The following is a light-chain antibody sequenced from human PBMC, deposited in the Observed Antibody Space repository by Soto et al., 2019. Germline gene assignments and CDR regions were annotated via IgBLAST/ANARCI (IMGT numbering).Light chain of an antibody. CDR1: SSDVGGYNY. CDR2: DVS. V-gene: IGLV2-11*01. Sequence: QSVLTQPRSVSGSPGQSVTISCTGTSSDVGGYNYVSWYQQHPGKAPKLMIYDVSKRPSGVPDRFSGSKSGNTASLTISGLQAEEEADYYCCSYAGSFILVFGGGTKLTVL. J-gene: IGLJ2*01. CDR3: CSYAGSFILV.